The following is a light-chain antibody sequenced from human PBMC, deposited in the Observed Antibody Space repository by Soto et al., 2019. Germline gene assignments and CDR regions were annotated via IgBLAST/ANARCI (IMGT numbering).Light chain of an antibody. V-gene: IGLV2-14*03. CDR3: SSYTTNSTPV. Sequence: QSVLTQPASVSGSPGQSITISCTGTSSDVGGYNYVSWYQHHPGKAPKLMIYDVSNRPSGVSNRFSASKSGNTASLTISGLQAEDEADYYCSSYTTNSTPVFGTGTKLAVL. J-gene: IGLJ1*01. CDR1: SSDVGGYNY. CDR2: DVS.